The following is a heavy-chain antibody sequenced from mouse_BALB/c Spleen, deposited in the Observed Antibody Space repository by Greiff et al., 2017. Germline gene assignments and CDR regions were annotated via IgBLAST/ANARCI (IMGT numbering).Heavy chain of an antibody. V-gene: IGHV5-12-2*01. CDR1: GFTFSSYT. D-gene: IGHD2-3*01. CDR3: ARSGNDGYYVFDY. J-gene: IGHJ2*01. CDR2: ISNGGGST. Sequence: EVMLVESGGGLVQPGGSLKLSCAASGFTFSSYTMSWVRQTPEKRLEWVAYISNGGGSTYYPDTVKGRFTISRDNAKNTLYLQMSSLKSEDTAMYYCARSGNDGYYVFDYWGQGTTLTVSS.